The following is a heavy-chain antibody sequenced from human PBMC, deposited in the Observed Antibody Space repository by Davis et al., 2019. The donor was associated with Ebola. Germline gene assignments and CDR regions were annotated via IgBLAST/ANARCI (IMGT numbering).Heavy chain of an antibody. J-gene: IGHJ3*01. Sequence: ASVKVSCKASGFTFTGHFIQWVRQAPGRGLEWMAWIHANEGNTKNAQKFQDRVTMTRDTSISTAYMELSSLTSDDTAVYYCARDLSGDNILCPDYWGQGTMLTVSS. CDR2: IHANEGNT. CDR3: ARDLSGDNILCPDY. D-gene: IGHD1-26*01. V-gene: IGHV1-2*02. CDR1: GFTFTGHF.